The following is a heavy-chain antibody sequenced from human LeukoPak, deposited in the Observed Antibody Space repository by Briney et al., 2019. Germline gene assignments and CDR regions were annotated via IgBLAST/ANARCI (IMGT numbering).Heavy chain of an antibody. D-gene: IGHD6-19*01. CDR1: GYTFTSYG. CDR2: ISAYNGNT. Sequence: ASVRVSCKASGYTFTSYGISWVRQAPGQGLEWMGWISAYNGNTNYARKFQGRVTMTTDTSTSTAYMELRSLRSDDTAVYYCARGGSGWYKDYYYYYYMDVWGKGTTVTISS. V-gene: IGHV1-18*01. CDR3: ARGGSGWYKDYYYYYYMDV. J-gene: IGHJ6*03.